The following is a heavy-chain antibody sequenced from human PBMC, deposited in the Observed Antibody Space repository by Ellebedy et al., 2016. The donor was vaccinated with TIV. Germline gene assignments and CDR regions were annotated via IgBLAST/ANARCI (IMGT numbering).Heavy chain of an antibody. D-gene: IGHD5-18*01. V-gene: IGHV4-59*12. CDR3: ARAIRNTAMSHYYFDY. Sequence: MPGGSLRLSCSLSDSSIRIYFWSWIPQPPGKGLDWIAPIYYIGIAAYNPSLNRPVTLSLDTTTNQFSLKMTSVTAADTAVYYCARAIRNTAMSHYYFDYWGQGTLVTVSS. CDR2: IYYIGIA. J-gene: IGHJ4*02. CDR1: DSSIRIYF.